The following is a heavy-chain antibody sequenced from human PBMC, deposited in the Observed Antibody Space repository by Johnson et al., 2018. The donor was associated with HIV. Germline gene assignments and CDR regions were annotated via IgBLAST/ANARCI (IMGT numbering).Heavy chain of an antibody. CDR2: ISYDGTNK. CDR1: GFTFGSYA. J-gene: IGHJ3*02. V-gene: IGHV3-30*04. D-gene: IGHD6-6*01. Sequence: QVQLVESGGGVVQPGRSLRLSCAASGFTFGSYAMHWVRQAPGKGLEWVAVISYDGTNKYYADSVKGRFTISRDNSKNTLYLQMNSLRAEDTAVYYCARAAYSSSYLDVFDIWSRGTMVTVSS. CDR3: ARAAYSSSYLDVFDI.